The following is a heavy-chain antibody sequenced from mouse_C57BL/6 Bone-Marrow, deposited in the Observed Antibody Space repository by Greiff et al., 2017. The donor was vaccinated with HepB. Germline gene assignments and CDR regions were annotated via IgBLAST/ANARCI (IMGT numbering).Heavy chain of an antibody. CDR1: GYTFTSYW. CDR2: IDPSDSYT. D-gene: IGHD2-1*01. Sequence: VQLQQSGAELVMPGASVKLSCKASGYTFTSYWMHWVKQRPGQGLEWIGEIDPSDSYTNYNQKFKGKSTLTVDKSSSTAYMQLSSLTSEDSAVYYCARGGTTSYWGQGTTLTVSS. V-gene: IGHV1-69*01. J-gene: IGHJ2*01. CDR3: ARGGTTSY.